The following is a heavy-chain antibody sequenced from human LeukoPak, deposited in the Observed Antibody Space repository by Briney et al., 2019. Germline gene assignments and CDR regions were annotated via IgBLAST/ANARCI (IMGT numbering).Heavy chain of an antibody. D-gene: IGHD5-12*01. V-gene: IGHV4-34*01. Sequence: SETLSLTCAVYGGSFSTYYWSWIRQPPGKGLEWIGDIYHTGSTTYSPSLKSRVTISVDTSKKQFSLSLTSVTAADTAIYYCARHRWQWLPFDDWGQGTQVTISS. CDR2: IYHTGST. J-gene: IGHJ4*02. CDR1: GGSFSTYY. CDR3: ARHRWQWLPFDD.